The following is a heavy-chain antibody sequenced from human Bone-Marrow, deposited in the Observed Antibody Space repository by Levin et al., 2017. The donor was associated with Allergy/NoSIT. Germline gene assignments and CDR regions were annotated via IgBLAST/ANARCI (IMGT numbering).Heavy chain of an antibody. CDR1: GYTFTGYY. V-gene: IGHV1-2*02. CDR3: ARETKLTDAFDI. D-gene: IGHD3-10*01. Sequence: GESLKISCKASGYTFTGYYMHWVRQAPGQGLERMAWFNPHNGDTHYAQKFQGRVTLTRDTSISTAYMDLSRLKSDDSAVYFCARETKLTDAFDIWGQGTMVIVSS. J-gene: IGHJ3*02. CDR2: FNPHNGDT.